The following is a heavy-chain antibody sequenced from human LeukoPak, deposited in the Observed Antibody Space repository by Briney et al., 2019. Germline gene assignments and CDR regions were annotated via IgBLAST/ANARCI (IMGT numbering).Heavy chain of an antibody. CDR2: IWIDGSYK. Sequence: PGGSLRLSCAASGFTFSNYGMHWVRQAPGKGLEWVAIIWIDGSYKYYADSVKGRFTISRDNSKNTLYLQMNSLRAEDTAVYYCARGEYYDSSGYSQYFQHWGQGTLVTVSS. D-gene: IGHD3-22*01. J-gene: IGHJ1*01. V-gene: IGHV3-33*01. CDR1: GFTFSNYG. CDR3: ARGEYYDSSGYSQYFQH.